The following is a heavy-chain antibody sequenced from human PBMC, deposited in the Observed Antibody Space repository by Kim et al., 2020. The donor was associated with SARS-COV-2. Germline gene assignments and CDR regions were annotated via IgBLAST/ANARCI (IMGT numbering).Heavy chain of an antibody. CDR2: IDPSDSYT. CDR3: ARTAMAYYYYGMDV. Sequence: GESLKISCKGSGYNFTSYWISWVRQMPGKGLEWMGRIDPSDSYTNYSPSFQGHVTISADKSISTAYLQWSSLKASDTAMYYCARTAMAYYYYGMDVWGQGTTVTVSS. CDR1: GYNFTSYW. J-gene: IGHJ6*02. V-gene: IGHV5-10-1*01. D-gene: IGHD5-18*01.